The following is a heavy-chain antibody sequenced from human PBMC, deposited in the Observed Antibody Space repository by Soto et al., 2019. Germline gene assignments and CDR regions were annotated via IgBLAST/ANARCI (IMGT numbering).Heavy chain of an antibody. CDR2: IWYDGSEK. V-gene: IGHV3-33*01. CDR3: ARDLGWPAARFDP. J-gene: IGHJ5*02. D-gene: IGHD2-2*01. Sequence: AGCSLRLSCAASGLTFSNHGMHRVRLAPGEGLEWGAVIWYDGSEKYCADSVKARFNISRDNSKNTLYLQMSSLRGEDTAVYYCARDLGWPAARFDPGGQGTLVTVSS. CDR1: GLTFSNHG.